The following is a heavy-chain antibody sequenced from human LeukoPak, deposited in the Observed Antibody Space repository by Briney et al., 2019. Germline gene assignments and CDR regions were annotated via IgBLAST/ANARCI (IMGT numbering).Heavy chain of an antibody. V-gene: IGHV3-23*01. CDR1: GFTFSSYG. Sequence: PGGSLRLSCAASGFTFSSYGMSWVRQAPGKGLEWVSAISGSGGSTYYADSVKGRFTISRDNSKNTLYLQMNSLRAEDTAVYYCAKADSSGYDVLVVDYFDYWGQGTLVTVSS. J-gene: IGHJ4*02. D-gene: IGHD3-22*01. CDR3: AKADSSGYDVLVVDYFDY. CDR2: ISGSGGST.